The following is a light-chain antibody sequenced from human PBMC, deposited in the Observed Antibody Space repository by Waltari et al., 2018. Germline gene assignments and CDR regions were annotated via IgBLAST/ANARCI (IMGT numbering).Light chain of an antibody. J-gene: IGKJ4*01. CDR2: GAS. V-gene: IGKV3-20*01. Sequence: EIVLTQSPGTRSLSPGERATLSCTATQTVSTTYLSWCQQKPGQAPTLLIYGASSRATGIPDRFSGSGSGTDFSLTISSLEPEDFEVYYCQQYDISPLPFGGGTKVEIK. CDR3: QQYDISPLP. CDR1: QTVSTTY.